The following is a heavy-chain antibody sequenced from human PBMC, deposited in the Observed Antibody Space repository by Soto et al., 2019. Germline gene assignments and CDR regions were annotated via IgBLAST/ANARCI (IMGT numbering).Heavy chain of an antibody. Sequence: ASVKVSGKASGYSFTSLNINWVRQATGQGLEWMGWMQPSSGRTGYAQKFQGRVTMTRDTSINTAYMELSSLTSDDTAFYYCARGVTAGVDYWGQGTLVTVSS. J-gene: IGHJ4*02. CDR1: GYSFTSLN. CDR3: ARGVTAGVDY. V-gene: IGHV1-8*01. D-gene: IGHD1-26*01. CDR2: MQPSSGRT.